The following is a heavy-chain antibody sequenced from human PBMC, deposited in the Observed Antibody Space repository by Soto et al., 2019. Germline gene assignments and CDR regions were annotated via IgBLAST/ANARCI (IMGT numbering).Heavy chain of an antibody. CDR1: GFSLTTSGVG. Sequence: QITLKESGPTLVKPTQTLTLTCPFSGFSLTTSGVGVGWIRQPPGKALEWLALIYWDDEKRYSPSLKSRLTIIKHTSKNPLVLTLTIMEPADTANFFCAHRRTTVTWCLVPWCLGTLVTVSS. CDR3: AHRRTTVTWCLVP. V-gene: IGHV2-5*02. J-gene: IGHJ5*02. D-gene: IGHD2-21*01. CDR2: IYWDDEK.